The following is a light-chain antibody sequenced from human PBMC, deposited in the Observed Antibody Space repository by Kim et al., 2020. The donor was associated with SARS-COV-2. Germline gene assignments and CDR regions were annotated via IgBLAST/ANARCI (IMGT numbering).Light chain of an antibody. Sequence: PGERATLACRASQSVSSSYLAWYQQKPGQAPRLLIYGASSRATGIPDRFSGSGSGTDFTLTISRLEPEDFAVYYCQQYGSSPGYTFGQGTKLEIK. CDR1: QSVSSSY. V-gene: IGKV3-20*01. CDR3: QQYGSSPGYT. J-gene: IGKJ2*01. CDR2: GAS.